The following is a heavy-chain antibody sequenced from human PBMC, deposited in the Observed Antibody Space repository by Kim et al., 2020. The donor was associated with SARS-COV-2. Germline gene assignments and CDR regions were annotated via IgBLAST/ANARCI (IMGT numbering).Heavy chain of an antibody. Sequence: GGSLRLSCAASGFTFSSYSMNWVRQAPGKGLEWVSYISSSSSTIYYADSVKGRFTISRDNAKNSLYLQMNSLRDEDTAVYYCVRARSNILTGYGYWGQGTLVTVSS. V-gene: IGHV3-48*02. CDR3: VRARSNILTGYGY. D-gene: IGHD3-9*01. CDR1: GFTFSSYS. J-gene: IGHJ4*02. CDR2: ISSSSSTI.